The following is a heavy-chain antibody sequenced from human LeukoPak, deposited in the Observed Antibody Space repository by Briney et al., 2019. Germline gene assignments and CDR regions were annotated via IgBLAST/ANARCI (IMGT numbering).Heavy chain of an antibody. Sequence: SETLSLTCTVSGGSISSYYWTWIRQPPGKGLEWIGEINHSGSTNYNPSLKSRVTISVDTSKNQYSLKLSSVTAADTAVYYCAGGSRGFDYWGQGTLVTVSS. J-gene: IGHJ4*02. D-gene: IGHD6-13*01. CDR3: AGGSRGFDY. CDR2: INHSGST. CDR1: GGSISSYY. V-gene: IGHV4-34*01.